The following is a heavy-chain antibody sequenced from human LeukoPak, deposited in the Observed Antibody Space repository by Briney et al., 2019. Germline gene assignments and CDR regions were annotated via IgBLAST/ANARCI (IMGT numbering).Heavy chain of an antibody. CDR3: ARRSISGNSWDYFDY. CDR1: GASISSYY. V-gene: IGHV4-59*08. Sequence: SETLSLTCTVSGASISSYYWSWLRQPPGKGLEWIAFMYYSGSTNYNPSLESRVTISLDTSKNQFSLKLSSVTAADTAVYYCARRSISGNSWDYFDYWGQGTLVTVSS. D-gene: IGHD4-23*01. J-gene: IGHJ4*02. CDR2: MYYSGST.